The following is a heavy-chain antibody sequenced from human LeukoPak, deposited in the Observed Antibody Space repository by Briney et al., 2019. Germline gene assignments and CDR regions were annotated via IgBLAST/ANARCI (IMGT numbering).Heavy chain of an antibody. D-gene: IGHD6-19*01. CDR2: IYYSGST. Sequence: SETLSLTCTVSGGSISSYYWSWIRQPPGKGLEWSVEIYYSGSTNYNPSLKSRVTISVDTSKNQFSLKLSSVTTADTAVYYCARMRGIAVAGLDYWGQGTLVTVSS. CDR1: GGSISSYY. CDR3: ARMRGIAVAGLDY. V-gene: IGHV4-59*01. J-gene: IGHJ4*02.